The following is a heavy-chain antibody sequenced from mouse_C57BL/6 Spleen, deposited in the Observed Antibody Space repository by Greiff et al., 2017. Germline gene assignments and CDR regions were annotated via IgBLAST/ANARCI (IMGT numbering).Heavy chain of an antibody. Sequence: VQLQQPGPELVKPGASVKLSCKASGYTFTSYWMHWVKQRPGQGLEWIGNINPSNGGTNYNEKFKSKATLTVDKSSSTAYMQLSSLTSEDSAVYYCARGGPDFYYFDYWGQGTTLTVSS. CDR2: INPSNGGT. CDR3: ARGGPDFYYFDY. V-gene: IGHV1-53*01. CDR1: GYTFTSYW. J-gene: IGHJ2*01.